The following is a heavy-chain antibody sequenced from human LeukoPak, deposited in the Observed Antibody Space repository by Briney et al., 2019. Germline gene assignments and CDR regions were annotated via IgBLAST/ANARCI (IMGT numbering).Heavy chain of an antibody. J-gene: IGHJ4*02. CDR2: IRYDGSNK. D-gene: IGHD3-9*01. CDR3: AKDRPDINYDISTGPIARIFDY. CDR1: GFTFSSYG. V-gene: IGHV3-30*02. Sequence: PGGSLRLSCAASGFTFSSYGMHWVRQAPGKGLEWVAFIRYDGSNKYYADSVKGRFTISRDNSKNTLYLQMNSLRAEDTAVYYCAKDRPDINYDISTGPIARIFDYWGQGTLVTVSS.